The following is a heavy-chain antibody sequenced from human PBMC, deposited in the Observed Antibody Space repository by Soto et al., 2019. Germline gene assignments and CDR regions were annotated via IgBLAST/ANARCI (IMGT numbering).Heavy chain of an antibody. J-gene: IGHJ6*02. CDR2: ISGGGSYI. D-gene: IGHD2-2*01. Sequence: GGSLRLSCSATGFTFSDENMSWVRQVPGKGLEWVSGISGGGSYIFYADSVQGRFSISRDNPKNSLFLEMNSLRVEDTAVYYCARDSDCHSTSCFFPPHVWGQGTTVTVSS. CDR3: ARDSDCHSTSCFFPPHV. CDR1: GFTFSDEN. V-gene: IGHV3-21*06.